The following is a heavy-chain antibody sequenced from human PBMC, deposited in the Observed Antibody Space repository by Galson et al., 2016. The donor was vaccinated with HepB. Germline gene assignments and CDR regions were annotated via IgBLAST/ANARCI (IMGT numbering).Heavy chain of an antibody. Sequence: QSGAEVKKPGESLKISCKGSGYIFTSYWIGWVRQMPGKGLEWMGSIYPDDSDTRYSPSFQGQVTISGDKSITTAYLQWSSLQASDTAIYYCARVGPTGHTFDIWGQGTLVTVSS. CDR2: IYPDDSDT. J-gene: IGHJ3*02. D-gene: IGHD1-26*01. CDR3: ARVGPTGHTFDI. CDR1: GYIFTSYW. V-gene: IGHV5-51*01.